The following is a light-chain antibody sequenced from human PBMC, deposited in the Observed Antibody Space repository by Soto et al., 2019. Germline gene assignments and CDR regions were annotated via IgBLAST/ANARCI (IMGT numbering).Light chain of an antibody. CDR1: QSVSDN. J-gene: IGKJ1*01. CDR3: QQFKSWLWT. Sequence: EIVMTQSPATLSVSPGERATLSCRASQSVSDNLAWYQQKPGQAPRLLIYGASTRATGIPARFSGSGSGTAFTLTISSLQSEDSAVYYCQQFKSWLWTFGQGTKVEIK. V-gene: IGKV3-15*01. CDR2: GAS.